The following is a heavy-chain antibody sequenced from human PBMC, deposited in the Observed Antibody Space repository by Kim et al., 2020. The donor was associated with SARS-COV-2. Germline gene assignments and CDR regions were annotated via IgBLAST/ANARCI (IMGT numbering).Heavy chain of an antibody. CDR3: ARERDGHKDGMNV. V-gene: IGHV3-43*01. CDR1: GFRFDGYT. D-gene: IGHD1-26*01. Sequence: GGSLRLSCAASGFRFDGYTLHWVRQAPGKGLEWVSLISRVAGIIFYAHAVKGRFTISRDNSKNSLFLQMNSLRTEDTALYFCARERDGHKDGMNVWGEGT. J-gene: IGHJ6*02. CDR2: ISRVAGII.